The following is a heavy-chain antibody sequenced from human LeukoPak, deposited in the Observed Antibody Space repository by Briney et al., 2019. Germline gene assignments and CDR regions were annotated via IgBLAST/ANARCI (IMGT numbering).Heavy chain of an antibody. J-gene: IGHJ6*04. CDR3: ARDWKSYWLDV. D-gene: IGHD1-1*01. CDR2: IWYDGSNK. V-gene: IGHV3-33*01. Sequence: PGGSLRLSCAASGFTFSNHGTHWVRQAPGKGLEWVAVIWYDGSNKYYADSVKGRLTISRDNSKNTLYLQMNSLRAEDTAVYYCARDWKSYWLDVWGKGTTVIVSS. CDR1: GFTFSNHG.